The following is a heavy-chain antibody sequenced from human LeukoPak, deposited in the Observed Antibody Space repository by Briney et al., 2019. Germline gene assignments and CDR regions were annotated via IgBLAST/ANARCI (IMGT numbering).Heavy chain of an antibody. CDR1: GFTFDDYA. CDR3: AKEEVVAATYYGMDV. D-gene: IGHD2-15*01. Sequence: GGSLRLSCAASGFTFDDYAMHWVRHAPGKGLEWVSGISWNSGSIVYADSVKGRFTISRDNAKNSLYLQMNSLRAEDTALYYCAKEEVVAATYYGMDVWGQGATVTVSS. V-gene: IGHV3-9*01. J-gene: IGHJ6*02. CDR2: ISWNSGSI.